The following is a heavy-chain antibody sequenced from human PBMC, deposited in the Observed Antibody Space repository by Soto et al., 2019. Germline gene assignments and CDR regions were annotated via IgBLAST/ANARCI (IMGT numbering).Heavy chain of an antibody. D-gene: IGHD4-17*01. Sequence: SETLSLTCTVSGGSISIYYWSCIRQPPGKGMARIGYIHNSGSPVYNPYLQSRLNISLDTSKNQVSMKLSPVTAADTAVYHCTRPNQADYTFDTWGQGTMVTVSS. V-gene: IGHV4-59*08. CDR3: TRPNQADYTFDT. CDR1: GGSISIYY. CDR2: IHNSGSP. J-gene: IGHJ3*02.